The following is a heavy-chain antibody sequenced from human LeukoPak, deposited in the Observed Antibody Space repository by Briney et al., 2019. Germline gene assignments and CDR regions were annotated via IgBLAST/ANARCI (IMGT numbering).Heavy chain of an antibody. CDR2: IIPILGIA. V-gene: IGHV1-69*10. Sequence: SVRVSCKPSRCTYSSYAISWLRHAPRQGLEWMGRIIPILGIANYAQKLQGRVTITANKSMSTAYMELSSLRSEHTAVYYCATAPYCSNTSCYTVDYWGQGTLVTVSS. CDR3: ATAPYCSNTSCYTVDY. J-gene: IGHJ4*02. D-gene: IGHD2-2*02. CDR1: RCTYSSYA.